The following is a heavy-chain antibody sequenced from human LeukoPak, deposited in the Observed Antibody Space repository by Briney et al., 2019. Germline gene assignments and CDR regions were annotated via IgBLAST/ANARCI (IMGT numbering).Heavy chain of an antibody. CDR2: VTGSGST. D-gene: IGHD3-22*01. J-gene: IGHJ4*02. CDR3: ARVRYGSTASYFDY. Sequence: GGSLRLSCAASGSSFSNYAMSWVRQAPGKGLEWVSAVTGSGSTYYADSVKGRFTISRDNSKNTLYLQMNSLRAEDTAVYYCARVRYGSTASYFDYWGQGTLVTVSS. V-gene: IGHV3-23*01. CDR1: GSSFSNYA.